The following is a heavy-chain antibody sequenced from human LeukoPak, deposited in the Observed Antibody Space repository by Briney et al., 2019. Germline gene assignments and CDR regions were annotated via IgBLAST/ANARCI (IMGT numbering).Heavy chain of an antibody. J-gene: IGHJ4*02. V-gene: IGHV3-9*03. Sequence: GGSLRLSCAASGFTFDDYAMHWVWQAPGRGLGWVSRICWNSVYINYADSVRGRFTISRDNAKNSLYLQMNSLRAEDMALYYCAKDMRPSAIAAAGFGSWGQGILVTVSS. CDR2: ICWNSVYI. D-gene: IGHD6-13*01. CDR3: AKDMRPSAIAAAGFGS. CDR1: GFTFDDYA.